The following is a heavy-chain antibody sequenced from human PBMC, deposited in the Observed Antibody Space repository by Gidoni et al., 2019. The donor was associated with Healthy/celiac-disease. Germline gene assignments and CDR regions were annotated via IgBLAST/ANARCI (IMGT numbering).Heavy chain of an antibody. CDR3: AKDAHPPLGYCSGGSCYGRAHFDY. D-gene: IGHD2-15*01. CDR2: ISWNSGSI. CDR1: GFTFDDYA. V-gene: IGHV3-9*01. J-gene: IGHJ4*02. Sequence: EVQLVESGGGLVQPGRSLRLSCAASGFTFDDYAMHWVRQAPGKGLEWVSGISWNSGSIGYADSVKGRFTISRDNAKNSLYLQMNSLRAEDTALYYCAKDAHPPLGYCSGGSCYGRAHFDYWGQGTLVTVSS.